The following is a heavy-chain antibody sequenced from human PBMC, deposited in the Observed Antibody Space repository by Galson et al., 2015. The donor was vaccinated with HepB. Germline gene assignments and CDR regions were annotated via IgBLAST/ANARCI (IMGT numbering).Heavy chain of an antibody. V-gene: IGHV1-3*01. Sequence: SVKVSCKASGYTFTTYALHWVRQAPGQRLEWMGWMNPGDGNTKYSQHFQGRVTITSDPSASTAYMQLSSLRPEDTALYYCARVSAVGGASNFKWFEPWGQGTLVTVAS. D-gene: IGHD1-26*01. CDR2: MNPGDGNT. CDR1: GYTFTTYA. J-gene: IGHJ5*02. CDR3: ARVSAVGGASNFKWFEP.